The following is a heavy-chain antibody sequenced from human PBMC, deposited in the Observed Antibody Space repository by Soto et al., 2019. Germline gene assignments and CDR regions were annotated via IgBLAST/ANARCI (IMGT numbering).Heavy chain of an antibody. Sequence: SETLSLTCTVPGGSIRSSSYYWGWIRQPPGKGLEWIGSIYYSGSTYYNPSLKSRVTISVDTSKNQFSLKLSSVTAADTAVYYCARHDLSGNEVWGLGYYYGMDVWGQGTTVTVSS. J-gene: IGHJ6*02. CDR2: IYYSGST. D-gene: IGHD3-16*01. V-gene: IGHV4-39*01. CDR3: ARHDLSGNEVWGLGYYYGMDV. CDR1: GGSIRSSSYY.